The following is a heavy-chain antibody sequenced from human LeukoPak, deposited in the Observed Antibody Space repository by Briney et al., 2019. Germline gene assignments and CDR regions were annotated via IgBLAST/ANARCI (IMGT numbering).Heavy chain of an antibody. CDR3: ARDLSLEWFDY. V-gene: IGHV3-11*01. CDR2: ISSSGSTI. Sequence: GGSLRLSCAASGFTFSDYYMSWIRQAPGKGLERVSYISSSGSTIYYADSVKGRFTISRDNAKNSLYLQMDSLRAEDTAVYYCARDLSLEWFDYWGQGTLVTVSS. D-gene: IGHD3-3*01. J-gene: IGHJ4*02. CDR1: GFTFSDYY.